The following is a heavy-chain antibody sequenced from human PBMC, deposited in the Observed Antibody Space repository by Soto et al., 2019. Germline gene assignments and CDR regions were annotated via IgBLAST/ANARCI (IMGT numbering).Heavy chain of an antibody. J-gene: IGHJ6*02. CDR3: ASGGVPADPLDYYGMDV. CDR1: GVSIRSSLYY. V-gene: IGHV4-39*01. CDR2: VFHNGEP. Sequence: SETLSLTCTVSGVSIRSSLYYWVWIRQTPEKGLEFIGSVFHNGEPHYIPSLKNRVAMSVDTSKNQFSLTLTSVTAADTGFYYCASGGVPADPLDYYGMDVWGQGTTVTVSS. D-gene: IGHD2-2*01.